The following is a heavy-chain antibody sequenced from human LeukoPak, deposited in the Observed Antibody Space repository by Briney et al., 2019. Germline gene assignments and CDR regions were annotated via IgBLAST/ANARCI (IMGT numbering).Heavy chain of an antibody. J-gene: IGHJ6*03. CDR1: GYTFTSYD. CDR3: ARDLLWFGFYYYMDV. D-gene: IGHD3-10*01. Sequence: GASVKVSCKASGYTFTSYDINWVRQATGQGLEWMGWMNPNSCNTGYAQKFQGRVTITRNTSTSTAYMELSSLRSEDTAVYYCARDLLWFGFYYYMDVWGKGTTVTISS. V-gene: IGHV1-8*03. CDR2: MNPNSCNT.